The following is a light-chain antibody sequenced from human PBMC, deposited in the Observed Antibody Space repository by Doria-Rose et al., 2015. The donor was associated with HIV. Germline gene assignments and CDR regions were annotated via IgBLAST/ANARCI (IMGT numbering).Light chain of an antibody. CDR1: QGIGSF. V-gene: IGKV1-9*01. Sequence: DTVTITCRAGQGIGSFLVWYQQKSGKAPELLIYSASTLQSGVPSRFSGSGSGTEFTLTISSLQPEDFGTFYCQQIHSYPITFGQGTRLEIK. CDR3: QQIHSYPIT. J-gene: IGKJ5*01. CDR2: SAS.